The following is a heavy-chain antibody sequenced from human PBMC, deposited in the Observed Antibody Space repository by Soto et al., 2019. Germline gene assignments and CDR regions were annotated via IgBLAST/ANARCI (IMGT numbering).Heavy chain of an antibody. CDR2: IFPGDSDT. CDR3: AAGYSTGLDAFDI. D-gene: IGHD2-8*02. V-gene: IGHV5-51*01. CDR1: GYNFANFW. J-gene: IGHJ3*02. Sequence: VESLKISCKGSGYNFANFWICWVLQMPGKGLEWMGMIFPGDSDTKNSPSLEGQITMSVDKSDSSAYLQWRSLKASDTAIYYCAAGYSTGLDAFDIWGQGTMVTVSS.